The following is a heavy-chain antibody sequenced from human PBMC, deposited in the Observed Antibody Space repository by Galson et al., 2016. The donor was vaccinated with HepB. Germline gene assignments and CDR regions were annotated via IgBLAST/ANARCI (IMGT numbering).Heavy chain of an antibody. Sequence: SLRLSCAASGFTFSSDAMNWVRQAPGMGLEWVSTISSSSGGSTYYADSVKGRFTISRDNSKNTLYLQLNSLKVDDTAVYYCVRRRDDGRTPDWGQGTQVTVSS. D-gene: IGHD1-1*01. V-gene: IGHV3-23*01. CDR2: ISSSSGGST. CDR3: VRRRDDGRTPD. J-gene: IGHJ4*02. CDR1: GFTFSSDA.